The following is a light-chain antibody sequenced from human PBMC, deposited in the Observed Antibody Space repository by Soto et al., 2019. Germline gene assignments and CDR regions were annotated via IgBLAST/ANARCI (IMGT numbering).Light chain of an antibody. CDR2: EDS. V-gene: IGLV3-10*01. J-gene: IGLJ2*01. Sequence: SYELTQPPSVSVSPGQTARITCSGDELPKKYAFWYQKKSGRAPVVVIHEDSKRPSGIPERFSGSSSGTVATLTISGARVEDEADYYCCSYAGSYVVFGGGTKLTVL. CDR3: CSYAGSYVV. CDR1: ELPKKY.